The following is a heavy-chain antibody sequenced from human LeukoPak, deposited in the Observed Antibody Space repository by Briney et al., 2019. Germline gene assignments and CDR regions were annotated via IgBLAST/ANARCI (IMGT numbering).Heavy chain of an antibody. CDR2: IYYSGST. J-gene: IGHJ3*02. D-gene: IGHD3-10*02. CDR1: GGSISSYY. Sequence: PSETLSLTCTVSGGSISSYYWSWIRQPPGKGLEWIGYIYYSGSTNYNPSLKSRVTISVDTSKNQFSLKLSSVTAADTAVYYCARHINVRVYAGAFDIWGQGTMVTVSS. CDR3: ARHINVRVYAGAFDI. V-gene: IGHV4-59*08.